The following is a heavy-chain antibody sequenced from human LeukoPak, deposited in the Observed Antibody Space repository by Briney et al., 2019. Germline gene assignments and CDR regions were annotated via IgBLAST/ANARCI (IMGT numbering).Heavy chain of an antibody. CDR2: IRYDGTIK. J-gene: IGHJ4*02. CDR1: GFTFTTYG. V-gene: IGHV3-30*02. CDR3: AKGGTSGYYDY. Sequence: GGSLRLSCAASGFTFTTYGMHWVRQAPGKGLEWVAFIRYDGTIKHYADSVKGRFTISRDSSKNTLYLQMNSLRAEDTAVYYCAKGGTSGYYDYWGQGTLVTVSS. D-gene: IGHD3-22*01.